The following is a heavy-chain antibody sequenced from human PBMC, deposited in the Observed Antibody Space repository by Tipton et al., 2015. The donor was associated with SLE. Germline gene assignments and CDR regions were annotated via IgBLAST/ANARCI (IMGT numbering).Heavy chain of an antibody. V-gene: IGHV4-59*01. CDR2: GYYSGST. Sequence: TLSLTCTVSGVSISSYYWSWIRQAPRKGLEWIGYGYYSGSTNYNPSLKSRVTISVDTSKNQFSLKLTSVTAADTAVYYCARATGSRYAYHFAYWGQGALVTVSS. CDR3: ARATGSRYAYHFAY. CDR1: GVSISSYY. J-gene: IGHJ4*02. D-gene: IGHD3-9*01.